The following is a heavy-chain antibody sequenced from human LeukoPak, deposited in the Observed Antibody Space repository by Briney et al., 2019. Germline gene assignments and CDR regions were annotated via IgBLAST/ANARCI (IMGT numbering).Heavy chain of an antibody. J-gene: IGHJ4*02. Sequence: ASVKVSCKASGYSFPSYGISWVRQAPGQGPEWMGWISPYNDNTNYAQKLQGRATLTTDTSTSTAYMELRSLRSDDTAVYYFARHFYGSGTYYHFDYWGQGTLVTVSS. CDR2: ISPYNDNT. V-gene: IGHV1-18*01. CDR1: GYSFPSYG. D-gene: IGHD3-10*01. CDR3: ARHFYGSGTYYHFDY.